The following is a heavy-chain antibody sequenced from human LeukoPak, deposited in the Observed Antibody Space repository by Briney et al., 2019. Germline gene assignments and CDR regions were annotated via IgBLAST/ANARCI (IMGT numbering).Heavy chain of an antibody. CDR1: GYSISSGYY. V-gene: IGHV4-38-2*02. D-gene: IGHD2-15*01. CDR3: ARGGSAKYFQH. CDR2: IYYSGTS. J-gene: IGHJ1*01. Sequence: PSETLSLTCTVSGYSISSGYYWGWIRQPPGKGLEWIGTIYYSGTSYYNPSLKSRVTISVDTSKNQFSLKVSSVTAADTAVYYCARGGSAKYFQHWGQGTLVTVSS.